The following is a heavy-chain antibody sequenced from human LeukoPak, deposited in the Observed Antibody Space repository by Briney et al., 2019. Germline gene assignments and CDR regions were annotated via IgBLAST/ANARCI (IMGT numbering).Heavy chain of an antibody. CDR3: ARVNYYDSSGYKL. Sequence: ASVKVSCKASGYTFTGYYMHWVRQAPGQGLEWMGWINPNSGGTNYAQKFQGRVTMTRDTSISTAYMELSRLRSDDTAVYYCARVNYYDSSGYKLWGQGTLVTVSS. V-gene: IGHV1-2*02. J-gene: IGHJ4*02. D-gene: IGHD3-22*01. CDR2: INPNSGGT. CDR1: GYTFTGYY.